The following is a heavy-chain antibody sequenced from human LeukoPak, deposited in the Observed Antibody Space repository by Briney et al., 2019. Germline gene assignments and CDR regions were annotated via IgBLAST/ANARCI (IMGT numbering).Heavy chain of an antibody. Sequence: ETLSLTCTVSGGSISSYYWSWIRQPPGKGLEWIGYIYYSGSTNYNPSLKSRVTISVDTSKNQFSLKLSSVTAADTAVYYCASHIVVVPAAMRAFDIWGQGTMVTVSS. V-gene: IGHV4-59*01. CDR3: ASHIVVVPAAMRAFDI. CDR1: GGSISSYY. J-gene: IGHJ3*02. CDR2: IYYSGST. D-gene: IGHD2-2*01.